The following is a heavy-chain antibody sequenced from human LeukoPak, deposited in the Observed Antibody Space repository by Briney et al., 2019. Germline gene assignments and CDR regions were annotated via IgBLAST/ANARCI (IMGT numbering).Heavy chain of an antibody. J-gene: IGHJ3*02. Sequence: SQTLSLTCAVSGGSISSGGDTWNWIRQPPGKGLEWIGYIYHSGRSYYNTSLKSRVTILVDKSMNQFSLNLASVTAADTAVYYCAREESGSDAFDIWGQGTLVTVSS. V-gene: IGHV4-30-2*01. CDR3: AREESGSDAFDI. CDR1: GGSISSGGDT. CDR2: IYHSGRS. D-gene: IGHD3-10*01.